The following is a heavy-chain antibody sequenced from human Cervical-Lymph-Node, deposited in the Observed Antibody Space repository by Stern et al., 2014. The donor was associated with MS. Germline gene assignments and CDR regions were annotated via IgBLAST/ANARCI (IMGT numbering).Heavy chain of an antibody. Sequence: QMQLVQSGAEVKKPGSSVKVSCKASGGTFSSYAISWVRQAPGQGLEWMGGIIPIFGTANYAQKFQGRVTITADESTSTAYMELSSLRSEDTAVYYCASLPSAAGNRPEYFQHWGQGTLVTVSS. J-gene: IGHJ1*01. CDR2: IIPIFGTA. D-gene: IGHD6-13*01. V-gene: IGHV1-69*01. CDR3: ASLPSAAGNRPEYFQH. CDR1: GGTFSSYA.